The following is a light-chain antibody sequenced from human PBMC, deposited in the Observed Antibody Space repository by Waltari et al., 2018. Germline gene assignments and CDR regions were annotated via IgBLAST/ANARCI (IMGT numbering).Light chain of an antibody. CDR1: QTVLYSSNNKNY. CDR2: WAS. V-gene: IGKV4-1*01. CDR3: QQYYNTPLT. J-gene: IGKJ4*01. Sequence: IVMTQSPDSLAVSLGERATINFKSSQTVLYSSNNKNYLAWYQQKPRQPPKLLIYWASTRESGVPDRFSGSGSGTDFTLTISSLQAEDVAVYYCQQYYNTPLTFGGGTKVEIK.